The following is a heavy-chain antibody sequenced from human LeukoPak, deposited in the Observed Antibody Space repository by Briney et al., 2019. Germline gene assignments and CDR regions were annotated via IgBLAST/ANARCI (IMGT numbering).Heavy chain of an antibody. CDR2: IIPILGIA. J-gene: IGHJ4*02. Sequence: SVKVSCKASGGTFSSYAISWVRQAPGQGLEWMGRIIPILGIANYAQKFQGRDTITADKSTSTAYMELSSLRSEDTAVYYCARGRYYYGSGHSFDYWGQGTLVTVSS. CDR3: ARGRYYYGSGHSFDY. V-gene: IGHV1-69*04. CDR1: GGTFSSYA. D-gene: IGHD3-10*01.